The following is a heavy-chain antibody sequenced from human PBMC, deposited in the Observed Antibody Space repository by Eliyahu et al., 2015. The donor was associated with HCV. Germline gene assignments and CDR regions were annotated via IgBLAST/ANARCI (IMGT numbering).Heavy chain of an antibody. CDR1: GFTFRSSG. J-gene: IGHJ4*02. V-gene: IGHV3-30*18. CDR2: ISYDGSNR. D-gene: IGHD4-17*01. CDR3: AKDFIYGDYDPIDY. Sequence: QVQLVESGGGVVQPGRSLXLSCAASGFTFRSSGMHWVRQAPGKGLEWVAVISYDGSNRYYADSVKGRFTISRDNSKNTLYLQMNSLRAEDTAVYYCAKDFIYGDYDPIDYWGQGTLVTVSS.